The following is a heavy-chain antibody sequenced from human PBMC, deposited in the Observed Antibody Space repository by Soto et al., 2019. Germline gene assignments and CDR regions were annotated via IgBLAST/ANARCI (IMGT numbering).Heavy chain of an antibody. V-gene: IGHV3-15*07. D-gene: IGHD3-10*01. J-gene: IGHJ6*02. Sequence: EVQLVESGGGLVKPGGSLRLSCAASGFTFSNAWMNWVRQAPGKGLEWVGRIKSKTDGGTTDYAAPVKGRFTISRDDSKTTLYLQMNSLKTEDTAVYYCTTDPGGSMVPGDYYYYGMDVWGQGTTVTVSS. CDR3: TTDPGGSMVPGDYYYYGMDV. CDR2: IKSKTDGGTT. CDR1: GFTFSNAW.